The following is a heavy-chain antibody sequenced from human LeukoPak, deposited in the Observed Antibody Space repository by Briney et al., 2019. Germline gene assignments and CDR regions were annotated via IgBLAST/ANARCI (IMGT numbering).Heavy chain of an antibody. CDR2: IYYSGST. J-gene: IGHJ4*02. Sequence: PSETLSLTCTVSGDSISSYYWSWIRQPPGKGLEWVGYIYYSGSTNYNPSLKTRLTISVHTSKTHFSLKLSSVTAADTAVYYCARHAYYYDTSGYFDYWGQGTLVTVSS. V-gene: IGHV4-59*08. CDR3: ARHAYYYDTSGYFDY. D-gene: IGHD3-22*01. CDR1: GDSISSYY.